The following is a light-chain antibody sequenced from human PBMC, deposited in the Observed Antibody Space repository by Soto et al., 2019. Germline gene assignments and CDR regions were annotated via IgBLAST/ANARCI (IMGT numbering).Light chain of an antibody. CDR2: GAS. Sequence: EIVMTQSPATLSVSPGERATLSCRASQSVNRHLAWYQQKPGQAPRLLIYGASTRNNGIPARFSGSWSGTDFTLTISRLKSEDFAVYYCEQYDSWPTFGQGTKVEIK. J-gene: IGKJ1*01. V-gene: IGKV3-15*01. CDR1: QSVNRH. CDR3: EQYDSWPT.